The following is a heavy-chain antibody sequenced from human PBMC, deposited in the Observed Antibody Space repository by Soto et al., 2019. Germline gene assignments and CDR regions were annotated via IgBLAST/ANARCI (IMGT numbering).Heavy chain of an antibody. CDR3: ARVQTIFGIITVFDY. CDR1: GGSINSAGYY. J-gene: IGHJ4*02. CDR2: IYYSGST. Sequence: QVQLQESGPGLVKPSQTLSLTCTVSGGSINSAGYYWSWLRQHPGQGLEWIGNIYYSGSTNYNPSLKRLVTISIDTSKNHFSLNLSSVTAADTAVYYCARVQTIFGIITVFDYWGQGTLVTVSS. D-gene: IGHD3-3*01. V-gene: IGHV4-31*01.